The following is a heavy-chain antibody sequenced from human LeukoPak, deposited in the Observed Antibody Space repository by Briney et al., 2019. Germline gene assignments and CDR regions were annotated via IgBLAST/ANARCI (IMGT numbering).Heavy chain of an antibody. Sequence: PSETLSLTCTVSGGSISSYYWSWIRQPAGKGLEWIGRIYISGSTNYNPSLKSRITISVDTSKNQFSLKLNSVTAADTAVYYCARFSPAAYYFDYWGQGTLVTVSS. V-gene: IGHV4-4*07. CDR3: ARFSPAAYYFDY. CDR1: GGSISSYY. D-gene: IGHD6-13*01. CDR2: IYISGST. J-gene: IGHJ4*02.